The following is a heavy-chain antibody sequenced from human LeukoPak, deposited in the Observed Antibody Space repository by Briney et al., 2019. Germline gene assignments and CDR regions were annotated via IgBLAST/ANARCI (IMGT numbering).Heavy chain of an antibody. V-gene: IGHV4-39*01. J-gene: IGHJ4*02. CDR2: IYYSGST. D-gene: IGHD4-11*01. Sequence: SETLSLTCTVSGGSISSCSYYWGWIRQPPGKGLEWIGSIYYSGSTYYNPSLKSRVTISVDTSKNQFSLKLSSVTAADTAVYYCARASFGLTVTTNGGLDYWGQGTLVTVSS. CDR3: ARASFGLTVTTNGGLDY. CDR1: GGSISSCSYY.